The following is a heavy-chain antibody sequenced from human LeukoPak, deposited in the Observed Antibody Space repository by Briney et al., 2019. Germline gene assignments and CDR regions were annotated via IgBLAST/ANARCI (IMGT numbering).Heavy chain of an antibody. Sequence: SETLSLTCAVYGGSFSGYYWSWTRQPPGKGLEWIGEINHSGSTNYNPSLKSRVTISVDTSKNQFSLKLSSVTAADTAVYYCARGEAARRYYYYYGMDVWGQGTTVTVSS. CDR2: INHSGST. CDR1: GGSFSGYY. J-gene: IGHJ6*02. D-gene: IGHD6-6*01. V-gene: IGHV4-34*01. CDR3: ARGEAARRYYYYYGMDV.